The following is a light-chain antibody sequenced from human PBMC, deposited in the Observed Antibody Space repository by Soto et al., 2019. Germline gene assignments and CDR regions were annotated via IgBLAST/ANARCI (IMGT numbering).Light chain of an antibody. CDR1: QSVSDN. J-gene: IGKJ2*01. CDR2: GAS. Sequence: EIVMTQSPVTLSVSPGERVTLSCRASQSVSDNLAWYQQKPGQAPRLLIFGASTRATGIPDRFSGSGFGTEFTLTFDSLQSEYFAVYFCHQSNNWPYTFGQGTKLDI. V-gene: IGKV3-15*01. CDR3: HQSNNWPYT.